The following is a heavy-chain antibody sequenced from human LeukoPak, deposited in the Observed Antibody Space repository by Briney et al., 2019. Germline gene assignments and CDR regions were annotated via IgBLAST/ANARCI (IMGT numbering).Heavy chain of an antibody. D-gene: IGHD2-2*01. Sequence: TGESLKVSCKGFGYTFTSYWIGWVRQMPGKGLEWMGIIYPGDSDTRYSPSFQGQVTISADESISTAYLQWSSLKASDTAMYYCARRAYCGGTSCYYFDYWGQGTLVTVSS. CDR3: ARRAYCGGTSCYYFDY. J-gene: IGHJ4*02. CDR1: GYTFTSYW. CDR2: IYPGDSDT. V-gene: IGHV5-51*01.